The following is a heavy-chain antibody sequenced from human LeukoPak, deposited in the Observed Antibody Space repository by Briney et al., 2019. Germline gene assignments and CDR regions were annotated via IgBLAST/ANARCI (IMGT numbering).Heavy chain of an antibody. Sequence: GGSLRLSCAASGFSFNSYPMHWVRQAPGKGLEWVAVISNDGNNKYYADSVKGRFTISRDNSNNTLSLQMNGLRVEDTAVYYCARPDDSESFYRADHYWGRGTLVTVS. CDR1: GFSFNSYP. CDR2: ISNDGNNK. D-gene: IGHD3-10*01. V-gene: IGHV3-30*04. J-gene: IGHJ4*02. CDR3: ARPDDSESFYRADHY.